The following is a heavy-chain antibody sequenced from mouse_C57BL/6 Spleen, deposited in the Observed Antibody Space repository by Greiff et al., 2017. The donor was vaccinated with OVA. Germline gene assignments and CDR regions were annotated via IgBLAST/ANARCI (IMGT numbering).Heavy chain of an antibody. J-gene: IGHJ3*01. V-gene: IGHV1-81*01. D-gene: IGHD1-1*01. CDR2: IYPRSGNT. CDR1: GYTFTSYG. CDR3: ARVYYGSSPFAY. Sequence: VQLQQSGAELARPGASVKLSCKASGYTFTSYGISWVKQRTGQGLEWIGEIYPRSGNTYYNEKFKGQATLTADKSSSTAYMELRSLTSEDSAVYFCARVYYGSSPFAYWGQGTLVTVSA.